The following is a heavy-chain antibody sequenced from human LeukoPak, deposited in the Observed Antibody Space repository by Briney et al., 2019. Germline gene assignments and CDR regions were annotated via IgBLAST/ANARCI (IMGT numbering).Heavy chain of an antibody. CDR3: ARGGSSNWTPFDY. CDR2: IHYRGTT. J-gene: IGHJ4*02. V-gene: IGHV4-31*03. CDR1: GGSISSGSFY. D-gene: IGHD6-13*01. Sequence: PSQTLSLTCTVSGGSISSGSFYWGWIRQHPGKGLEWIGYIHYRGTTYYNTSLKSRLTISMDTSKNQFSLRLDSVTAADMAVYYCARGGSSNWTPFDYWGQGAPVTVPS.